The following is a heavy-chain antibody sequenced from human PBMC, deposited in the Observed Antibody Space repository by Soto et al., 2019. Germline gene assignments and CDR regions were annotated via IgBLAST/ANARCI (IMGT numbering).Heavy chain of an antibody. Sequence: QVQLVQSGAEVKKPGSSVKVSCKASGGTFSSYTISWVRQAPGQGLEWMGRIIPILGIANYAQKFQGRVTITADKSTSTAYMELSSLRSEDTAVYYCARDDFWSGYYGYWFDPWGQGTLVTVSS. V-gene: IGHV1-69*08. CDR2: IIPILGIA. CDR3: ARDDFWSGYYGYWFDP. D-gene: IGHD3-3*01. J-gene: IGHJ5*02. CDR1: GGTFSSYT.